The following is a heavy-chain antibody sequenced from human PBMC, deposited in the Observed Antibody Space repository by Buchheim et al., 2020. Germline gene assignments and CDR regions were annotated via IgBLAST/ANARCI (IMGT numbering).Heavy chain of an antibody. CDR2: INPSGGST. V-gene: IGHV1-46*01. Sequence: QVQLVQSGAEVKKPGASVKVSCKASGYTFTSYYMHWVRQAPGQGLEWMGIINPSGGSTSYAQKFQGRVTMTRDTSTSTVYMELSSLRSEDTAVYYCAREYDGGIVVVVAATLSLDYWGQGTL. CDR1: GYTFTSYY. D-gene: IGHD2-15*01. CDR3: AREYDGGIVVVVAATLSLDY. J-gene: IGHJ4*02.